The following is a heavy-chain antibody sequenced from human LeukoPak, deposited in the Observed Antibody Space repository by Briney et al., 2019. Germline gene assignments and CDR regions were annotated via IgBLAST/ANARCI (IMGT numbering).Heavy chain of an antibody. D-gene: IGHD2-15*01. CDR3: AKDGWPEDIAMLLRAHDAFDM. J-gene: IGHJ3*02. V-gene: IGHV1-2*02. CDR2: INPNSGGT. CDR1: GYTFTSYY. Sequence: ASVKVSCKASGYTFTSYYVHWVRQAPGQGLQWVGCINPNSGGTNYAQNFQGRVTMTRDTSINTAYMELSRLRSDDTAVYYCAKDGWPEDIAMLLRAHDAFDMWGQGTMVTVSS.